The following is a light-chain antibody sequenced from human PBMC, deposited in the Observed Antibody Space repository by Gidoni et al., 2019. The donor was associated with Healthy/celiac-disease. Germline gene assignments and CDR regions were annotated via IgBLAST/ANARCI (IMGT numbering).Light chain of an antibody. CDR1: QGISSY. CDR2: AAS. CDR3: QQHNRYPLT. Sequence: DIQLTQSPSFLSASVGDRVTITCRASQGISSYLAWYQKKPGKAPKLLIYAASTLQSGVPSPFSGSGSGTEFTLTISILQPEDFATYYCQQHNRYPLTFGGGTKVEIK. J-gene: IGKJ4*01. V-gene: IGKV1-9*01.